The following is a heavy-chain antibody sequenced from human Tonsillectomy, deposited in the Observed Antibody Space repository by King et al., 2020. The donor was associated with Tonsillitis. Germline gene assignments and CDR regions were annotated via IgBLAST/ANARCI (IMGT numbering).Heavy chain of an antibody. Sequence: VQLVESGAEVKKPGASLKVSCEASGYTFTAYSVHWVRQAPGQGLEWMGWINPNSGGTPYAQKFQGRVTMTRDMSISTDYMELSRLRSDDTAVYYCERPVLALVHWGQGPLVPLPS. CDR3: ERPVLALVH. CDR2: INPNSGGT. CDR1: GYTFTAYS. J-gene: IGHJ4*02. V-gene: IGHV1-2*02. D-gene: IGHD2-8*01.